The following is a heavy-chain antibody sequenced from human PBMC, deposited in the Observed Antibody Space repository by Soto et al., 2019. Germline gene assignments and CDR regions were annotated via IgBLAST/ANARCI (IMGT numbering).Heavy chain of an antibody. Sequence: QIHLVQSGAEVKKPGASVKVSCKGSGYGFTTYGITWVRQAPGQGLEWMAWISAHNGNTNYAQKLQGRVTVTRDTSTSTAYMEPRSLRSDDTAVYYCARVRYGDYWGQGDLVTVSS. J-gene: IGHJ4*02. V-gene: IGHV1-18*01. D-gene: IGHD1-1*01. CDR2: ISAHNGNT. CDR1: GYGFTTYG. CDR3: ARVRYGDY.